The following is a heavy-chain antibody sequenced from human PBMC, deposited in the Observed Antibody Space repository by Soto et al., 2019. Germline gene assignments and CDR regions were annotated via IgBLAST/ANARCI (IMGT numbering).Heavy chain of an antibody. J-gene: IGHJ5*02. V-gene: IGHV4-39*01. D-gene: IGHD2-15*01. Sequence: SETLSLTCTVAGGSIISSSYYWGLIRQPPGKGLEWIGSIYYSGSTYYNPSLKRRVTISVDTSKNQFSLKLSSVTAADTAVYYCARHDGICSGGSCYSEWFAPWGQGTLVTVSS. CDR3: ARHDGICSGGSCYSEWFAP. CDR2: IYYSGST. CDR1: GGSIISSSYY.